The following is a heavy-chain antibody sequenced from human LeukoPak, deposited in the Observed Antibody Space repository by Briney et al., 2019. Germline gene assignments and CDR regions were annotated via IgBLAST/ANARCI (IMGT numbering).Heavy chain of an antibody. CDR1: GYTFTGYY. V-gene: IGHV1-2*02. Sequence: ASVKVSCKASGYTFTGYYMHWVRQAPGQGLEWMGWINPNSGGTNYAQKFQGRVTMTRDTSISTAYMELSRLRSDDTAVYYCAGDQTSSGYYFIDAFDIWGQGTMVTVSS. CDR2: INPNSGGT. D-gene: IGHD3-22*01. CDR3: AGDQTSSGYYFIDAFDI. J-gene: IGHJ3*02.